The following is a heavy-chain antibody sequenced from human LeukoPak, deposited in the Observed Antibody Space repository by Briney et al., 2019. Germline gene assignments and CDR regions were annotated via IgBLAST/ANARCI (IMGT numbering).Heavy chain of an antibody. CDR2: IDPSDSYT. J-gene: IGHJ4*02. CDR3: ARQYCSGGSCYHSYVY. CDR1: GYSFISYW. D-gene: IGHD2-15*01. V-gene: IGHV5-10-1*01. Sequence: GESLKISCKGSGYSFISYWIGWVRQMPGKGLEWMGRIDPSDSYTTYSPSFQGHVTISADKSISTAYLQWSSLKASDTAIYFCARQYCSGGSCYHSYVYWGLGTLVTVSS.